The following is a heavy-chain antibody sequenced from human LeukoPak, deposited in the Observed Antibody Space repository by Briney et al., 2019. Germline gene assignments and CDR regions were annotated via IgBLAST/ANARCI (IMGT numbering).Heavy chain of an antibody. J-gene: IGHJ6*02. V-gene: IGHV3-33*01. CDR3: ARDSVTMILGV. CDR2: IWYDGSNR. CDR1: GFTFSSYD. Sequence: GSLRLSCAASGFTFSSYDMHWVRQAPGKGLGWVAVIWYDGSNRYYADSVKGRFTIPRDNSKNTLYLQMNSLRAEDTAVYYCARDSVTMILGVWGQGTTVTVSS. D-gene: IGHD3-22*01.